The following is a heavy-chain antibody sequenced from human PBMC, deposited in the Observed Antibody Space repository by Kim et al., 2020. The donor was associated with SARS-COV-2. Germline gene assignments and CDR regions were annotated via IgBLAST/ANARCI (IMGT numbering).Heavy chain of an antibody. Sequence: GGSLRLSCAVSGFTFSTYRMNWVRQAPGKGLEWVSSIVRSSSYANSVRGRFTISRDNNKDSLYLQMNSLRAEDTAVYYCARASRGGDCLDYWGQGSLVTVSS. CDR1: GFTFSTYR. CDR2: IVRSSS. J-gene: IGHJ4*02. CDR3: ARASRGGDCLDY. V-gene: IGHV3-21*01. D-gene: IGHD2-21*02.